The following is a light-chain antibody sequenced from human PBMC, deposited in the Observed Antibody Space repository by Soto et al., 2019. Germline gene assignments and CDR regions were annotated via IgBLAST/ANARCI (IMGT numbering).Light chain of an antibody. CDR1: SRDVGGYNY. J-gene: IGLJ1*01. Sequence: QSVLTQPASVSGSPGQSITISCTRTSRDVGGYNYVSWYQQHPGKAPKLMIYDVSNRPSGVSNLFSGSKSGNTASLTISGLQAEDEADYYCSSYTTSSTYVFGTGTKVTVL. CDR3: SSYTTSSTYV. CDR2: DVS. V-gene: IGLV2-14*03.